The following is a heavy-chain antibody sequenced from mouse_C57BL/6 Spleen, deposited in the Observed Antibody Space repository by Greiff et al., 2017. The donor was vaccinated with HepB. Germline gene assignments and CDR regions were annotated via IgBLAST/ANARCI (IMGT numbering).Heavy chain of an antibody. D-gene: IGHD1-1*02. CDR2: IHPNSGST. V-gene: IGHV1-64*01. CDR1: GYTFTSYW. J-gene: IGHJ4*01. CDR3: ARRVGSLMDY. Sequence: VQLQQSGAELVKPGASVKLSCKASGYTFTSYWMHWVKQRPGQGLEWIGMIHPNSGSTNYNEKFKSKATLTVDKSSSTAYMQLSSLTSEDSAVYYCARRVGSLMDYWGQGTSVTVSS.